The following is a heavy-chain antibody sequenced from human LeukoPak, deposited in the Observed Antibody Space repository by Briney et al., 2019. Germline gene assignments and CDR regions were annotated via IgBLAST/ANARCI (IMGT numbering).Heavy chain of an antibody. D-gene: IGHD6-13*01. Sequence: PSETLSLTCTVSGGSISSYYWSWIRQPPGKGLEWIGYIYYSGNTNYNPSLKSRATISRDTSKNQFSLKLSSVTAADAAVYYCARDKIAAAGYFDFWGQGTLVTVSS. J-gene: IGHJ4*02. CDR1: GGSISSYY. CDR2: IYYSGNT. CDR3: ARDKIAAAGYFDF. V-gene: IGHV4-59*01.